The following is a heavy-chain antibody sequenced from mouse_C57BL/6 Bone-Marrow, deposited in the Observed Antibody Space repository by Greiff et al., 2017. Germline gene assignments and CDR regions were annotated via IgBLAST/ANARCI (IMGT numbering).Heavy chain of an antibody. Sequence: QFQLQQPGAELVRPGTSVKLSCKASGYTFTSYWMHWVKQRPGQGLEWIGVIDPSDSYTNYNQKFKGKATLTVDTSSSTAYMQLSSLTSEDSAVYYCARILGLDYWGQGTTLTVSS. D-gene: IGHD4-1*01. V-gene: IGHV1-59*01. CDR3: ARILGLDY. CDR2: IDPSDSYT. J-gene: IGHJ2*01. CDR1: GYTFTSYW.